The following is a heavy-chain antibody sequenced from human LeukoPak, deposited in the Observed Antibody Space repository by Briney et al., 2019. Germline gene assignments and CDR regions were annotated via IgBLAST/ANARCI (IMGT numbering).Heavy chain of an antibody. CDR1: GGSISSSSYY. D-gene: IGHD3-22*01. CDR2: IYYSGST. Sequence: PSETLSLTCTVSGGSISSSSYYWGWIRQPPGKGLEWIGSIYYSGSTYYNPSLKSRVTISVDTSKNQFSLRLSSVTAADTAVYYCARPHYYDSSGYYYGDYWGQGTLVTVSS. V-gene: IGHV4-39*01. J-gene: IGHJ4*02. CDR3: ARPHYYDSSGYYYGDY.